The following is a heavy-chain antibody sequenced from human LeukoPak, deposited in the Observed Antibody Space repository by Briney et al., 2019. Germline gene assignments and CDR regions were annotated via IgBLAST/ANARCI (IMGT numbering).Heavy chain of an antibody. CDR3: AKEGFEGATNY. D-gene: IGHD1-26*01. CDR1: GFTFSTYA. J-gene: IGHJ4*02. Sequence: PGRSLRLSCAASGFTFSTYAMHWVRQAPGKGLEWAALILYDGSNKYYADSVKGRFTISRDNSKNTLYLQMNSLRAEDTAVYYCAKEGFEGATNYWGQGTLVTVSS. V-gene: IGHV3-30*04. CDR2: ILYDGSNK.